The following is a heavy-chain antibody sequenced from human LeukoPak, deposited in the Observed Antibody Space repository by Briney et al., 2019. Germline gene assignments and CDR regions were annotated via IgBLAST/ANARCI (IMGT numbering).Heavy chain of an antibody. J-gene: IGHJ6*02. CDR2: ITNDGSST. Sequence: GGSLRLSCAASGLTFSSHWMHWVRQAPGKGLVWVSRITNDGSSTTYADSVKGRFTISRDNAKNTLYLQMNSLRAEDTAVYYCAREGVLLSPYYYGMDVWGQGTTVTVSS. CDR1: GLTFSSHW. D-gene: IGHD2-2*01. V-gene: IGHV3-74*01. CDR3: AREGVLLSPYYYGMDV.